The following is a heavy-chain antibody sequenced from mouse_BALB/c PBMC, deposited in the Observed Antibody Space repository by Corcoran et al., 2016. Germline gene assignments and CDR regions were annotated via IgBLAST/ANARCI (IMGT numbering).Heavy chain of an antibody. J-gene: IGHJ4*01. CDR2: INTYTGEP. D-gene: IGHD3-3*01. CDR1: GYTFTNYG. Sequence: QIQLVQSGPELKKPGETVKISCKASGYTFTNYGMNWVKQAPGKGLKWMGWINTYTGEPTYADDFKGRFAFSLETSASTAYLQINNLKNEDTATYFCARGDLYAMDYWGQGTSGTVSS. CDR3: ARGDLYAMDY. V-gene: IGHV9-3-1*01.